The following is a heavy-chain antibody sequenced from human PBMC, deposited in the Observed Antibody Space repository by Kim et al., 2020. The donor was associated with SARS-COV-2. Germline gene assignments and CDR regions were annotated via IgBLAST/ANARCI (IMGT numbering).Heavy chain of an antibody. CDR1: GYTFTSYV. CDR3: AREGAVWGSYRYFDS. CDR2: ISPYNSNT. J-gene: IGHJ4*02. D-gene: IGHD3-16*02. Sequence: ASVKVSCKASGYTFTSYVITWVRQAPGQGLEWMGWISPYNSNTDYAQKFQDRVTMTTDTSTRIVYMELGSLTSDDTAVYYCAREGAVWGSYRYFDSWGQGTQVTVSS. V-gene: IGHV1-18*04.